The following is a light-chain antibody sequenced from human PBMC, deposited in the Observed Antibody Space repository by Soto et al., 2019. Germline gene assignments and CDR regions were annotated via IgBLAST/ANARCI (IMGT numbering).Light chain of an antibody. Sequence: QSVLTQPASVSGSPGQSITISCTGTSSDVGSYNLVSWYQQHPGKAPKLMIYEVSKRPSGVSNRFSGSESGNTASLTISGLQAEDEADYYCCSYGGSSTYVVFGGGTKLTVL. CDR2: EVS. V-gene: IGLV2-23*02. CDR1: SSDVGSYNL. J-gene: IGLJ2*01. CDR3: CSYGGSSTYVV.